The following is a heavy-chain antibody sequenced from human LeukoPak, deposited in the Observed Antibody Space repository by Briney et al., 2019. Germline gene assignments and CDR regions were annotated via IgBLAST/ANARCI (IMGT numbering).Heavy chain of an antibody. CDR1: GYIFTGYY. V-gene: IGHV1-2*02. CDR2: INPNSGGT. CDR3: ARAGILTGYYLGVDY. D-gene: IGHD3-9*01. J-gene: IGHJ4*02. Sequence: ASVKVSCKASGYIFTGYYMHWVRQAPGQGLEWMGWINPNSGGTNYAQKCQGRVTMTRDTSISTAYMELSRLRSDDTAVYYCARAGILTGYYLGVDYWGQGTLVTVSS.